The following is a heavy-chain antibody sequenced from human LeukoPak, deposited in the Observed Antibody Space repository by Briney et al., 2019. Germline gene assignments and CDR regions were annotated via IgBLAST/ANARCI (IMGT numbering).Heavy chain of an antibody. J-gene: IGHJ4*02. CDR2: IRYDGSNK. D-gene: IGHD5-18*01. CDR3: ARGYSNGLYYFDY. CDR1: GFTFSSYG. Sequence: PGGSLRLSCAASGFTFSSYGMHWVRQAPGKGLEWLAFIRYDGSNKYYADSVKGRFTISRDNSKNMVYLQMNSLRPEDTAVYYCARGYSNGLYYFDYWGQGTLVTVSS. V-gene: IGHV3-30*02.